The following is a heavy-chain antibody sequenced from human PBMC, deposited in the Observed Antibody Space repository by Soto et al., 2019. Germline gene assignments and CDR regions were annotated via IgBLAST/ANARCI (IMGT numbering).Heavy chain of an antibody. V-gene: IGHV1-46*01. J-gene: IGHJ6*02. CDR2: INPSGGST. D-gene: IGHD3-3*01. Sequence: SVKVSCKASGYTFTSYYMHCVRQSPLQWLDGMGIINPSGGSTSYAQKFQGRVTMTRDTSTSTVYMELSSLRSEDTAVYYCARDGSITILYYYYYYGMDVWGQGTTVTVSS. CDR1: GYTFTSYY. CDR3: ARDGSITILYYYYYYGMDV.